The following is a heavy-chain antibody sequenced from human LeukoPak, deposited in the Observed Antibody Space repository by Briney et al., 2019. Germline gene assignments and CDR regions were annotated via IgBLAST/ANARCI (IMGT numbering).Heavy chain of an antibody. CDR1: GGSLSGHY. V-gene: IGHV4-34*01. CDR2: INHSGTT. D-gene: IGHD6-6*01. Sequence: LETLSLTCAVSGGSLSGHYCNWIRQPPGKGLEWIGEINHSGTTNYDPSLRGRVAISVDTSNNQCSLRLTSVTAADMAVYYCARDPCSSFSCPLRYWGQGTQVTVSS. CDR3: ARDPCSSFSCPLRY. J-gene: IGHJ4*02.